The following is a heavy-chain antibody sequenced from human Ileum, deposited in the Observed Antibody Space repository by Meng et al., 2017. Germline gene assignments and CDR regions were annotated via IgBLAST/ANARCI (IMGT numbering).Heavy chain of an antibody. CDR3: ARGGTAYFDY. V-gene: IGHV4-31*03. J-gene: IGHJ4*02. D-gene: IGHD1-1*01. Sequence: QVQLQESGRGLARPSQTPSPTCTVSRGSISSGGYYWSWIRQHPGKGLEWIGYIYDSGSTYYNPSLKSRIAISGDTSKNQFSLNLSSVTAADTAVYYCARGGTAYFDYWGQGTLVTVSS. CDR1: RGSISSGGYY. CDR2: IYDSGST.